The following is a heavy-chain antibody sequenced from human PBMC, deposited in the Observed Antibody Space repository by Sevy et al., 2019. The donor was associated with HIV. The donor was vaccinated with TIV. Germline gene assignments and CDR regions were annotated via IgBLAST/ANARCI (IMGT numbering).Heavy chain of an antibody. V-gene: IGHV4-30-4*01. CDR3: ARENNVVVTAIRRRGFDI. CDR2: VYYSASR. CDR1: GGSISSGDYY. D-gene: IGHD2-21*02. J-gene: IGHJ3*02. Sequence: SETLSLTCTVSGGSISSGDYYWSWIRQPPGKGLEWIGYVYYSASRYYNPSLRNRITISVDTSKNQFSLNLSSVTAADTAIYYCARENNVVVTAIRRRGFDIWGQGTMVTVSS.